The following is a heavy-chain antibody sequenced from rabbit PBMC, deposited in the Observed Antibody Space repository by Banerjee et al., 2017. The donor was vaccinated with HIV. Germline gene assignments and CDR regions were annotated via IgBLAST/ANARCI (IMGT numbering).Heavy chain of an antibody. D-gene: IGHD7-1*01. CDR1: GFSFSGSYW. V-gene: IGHV1S45*01. Sequence: EESGGDLVKPEGSLTLTCTASGFSFSGSYWICWVRQAPGKGLEWIASIYTASSGSTYYASWAKGRFTISKTSSTTLTLRMTSLTAADTATYFCTAELTGNVNFWGQGTLVTVS. CDR2: IYTASSGST. J-gene: IGHJ3*01. CDR3: TAELTGNVNF.